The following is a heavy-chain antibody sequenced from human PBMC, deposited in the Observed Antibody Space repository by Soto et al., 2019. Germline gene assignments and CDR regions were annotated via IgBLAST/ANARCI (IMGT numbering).Heavy chain of an antibody. CDR3: ARGRDFYYGSSNWFDP. Sequence: QVQLVQSGAEVKKPGSSVKVSCKASGGTFSSYTISWVRQAPGQGLDWMGRIIPILGIANYAQKFQGRVTITADKSTSTAYMELSSLRSEDTAVYYCARGRDFYYGSSNWFDPWGQGTLVTVSS. V-gene: IGHV1-69*02. CDR2: IIPILGIA. CDR1: GGTFSSYT. J-gene: IGHJ5*02. D-gene: IGHD3-10*01.